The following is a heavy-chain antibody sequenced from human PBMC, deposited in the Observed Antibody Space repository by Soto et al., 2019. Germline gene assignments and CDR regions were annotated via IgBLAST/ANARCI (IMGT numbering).Heavy chain of an antibody. J-gene: IGHJ3*02. CDR2: ISSSSSYI. D-gene: IGHD2-8*01. V-gene: IGHV3-21*01. CDR3: ARDYCTNGVCYGAGAFDI. CDR1: EFTFSSFS. Sequence: WSLSLSCATSEFTFSSFSMNWVLHAPGKGLEWVSSISSSSSYIYYADSVKGRFTISRDNAKNSLYLQMNSLRAEDTAVYYCARDYCTNGVCYGAGAFDIRGQGTMVTVSS.